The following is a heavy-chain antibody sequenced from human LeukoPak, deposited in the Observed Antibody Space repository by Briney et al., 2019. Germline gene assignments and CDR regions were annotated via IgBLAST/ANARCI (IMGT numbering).Heavy chain of an antibody. D-gene: IGHD3-22*01. V-gene: IGHV4-31*03. CDR3: ARVSVSSGYPYDFDY. J-gene: IGHJ4*02. Sequence: PSETLSLTCTVSGGSISSGGYYWSWIRQHPGKGLEWIGYIYYSGSTYYNPSLKSRVTISVDTSKNQFSLKLSSVTAADTAVYYCARVSVSSGYPYDFDYWGQGTLVTVSS. CDR1: GGSISSGGYY. CDR2: IYYSGST.